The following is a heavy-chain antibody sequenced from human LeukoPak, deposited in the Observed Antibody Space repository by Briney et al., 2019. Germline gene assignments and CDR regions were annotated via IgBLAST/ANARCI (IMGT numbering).Heavy chain of an antibody. V-gene: IGHV3-9*01. CDR3: AKDMGGSGSYPAY. D-gene: IGHD3-10*01. J-gene: IGHJ4*02. Sequence: QSGGSLRLSCAASGFTFDDYAMHWVRQAPGKGLEWVSGISWNSGSIGYADSVKGRFTISRDNAKNSLYLQMNSLRAEDTALYYCAKDMGGSGSYPAYWGQGTLVTVSS. CDR1: GFTFDDYA. CDR2: ISWNSGSI.